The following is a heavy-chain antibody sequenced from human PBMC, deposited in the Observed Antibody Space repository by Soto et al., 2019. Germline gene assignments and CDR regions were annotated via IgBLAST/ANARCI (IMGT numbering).Heavy chain of an antibody. Sequence: SETLSLTCAVYGGSFSGYYWSWIRQPPGKGLEWIGEINHSGSTNYNPSLKSRVTISVDTSKNQFSLKLSSVTAADTAVYYCARAPPSPIAARPRDSRFDYWGQGTLVTVSS. CDR3: ARAPPSPIAARPRDSRFDY. J-gene: IGHJ4*02. V-gene: IGHV4-34*01. CDR1: GGSFSGYY. CDR2: INHSGST. D-gene: IGHD6-6*01.